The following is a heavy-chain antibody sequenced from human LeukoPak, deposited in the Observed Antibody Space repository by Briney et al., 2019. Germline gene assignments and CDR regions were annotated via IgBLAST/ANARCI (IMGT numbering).Heavy chain of an antibody. CDR3: GSDQRQIGAFDI. V-gene: IGHV4-30-4*08. D-gene: IGHD2-15*01. J-gene: IGHJ3*02. CDR2: IYYSEST. CDR1: GGSISSGDYY. Sequence: SETLSLTCTVSGGSISSGDYYWSWLRQPPGKGLEWIGHIYYSESTYYNPSLQSRVTISVDTSKNQFSLKLSSVTAADTAVYYCGSDQRQIGAFDIWGQGTMVTVSS.